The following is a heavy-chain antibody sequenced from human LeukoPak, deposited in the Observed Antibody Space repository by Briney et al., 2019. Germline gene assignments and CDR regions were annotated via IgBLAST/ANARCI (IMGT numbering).Heavy chain of an antibody. CDR2: SYYSGST. V-gene: IGHV4-39*01. CDR1: GGSISSSSYY. J-gene: IGHJ4*02. CDR3: AILYASSGWYTSD. Sequence: SETLSLPCTVSGGSISSSSYYWAWVRQPAGRGLGWIGISYYSGSTYYNPSLKSLVTISVDTSKNQFSLKLSSVTAADTAVYYCAILYASSGWYTSDWGQGTLVTVSS. D-gene: IGHD6-19*01.